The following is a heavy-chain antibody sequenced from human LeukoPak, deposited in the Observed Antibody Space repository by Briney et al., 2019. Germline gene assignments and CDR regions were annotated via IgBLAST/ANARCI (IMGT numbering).Heavy chain of an antibody. D-gene: IGHD2-2*02. J-gene: IGHJ3*02. V-gene: IGHV3-23*01. CDR2: ISGSGGST. CDR3: ARDLILGYCSSTSCYTKGAFDI. Sequence: GGSLRLSCAASGFTFSSSAMSWVRQATGKGLEWVSAISGSGGSTYYADSVKGRFTISRDNSKNTLYLQMNSLRAEDTAVYYCARDLILGYCSSTSCYTKGAFDIWGQGTMVTVS. CDR1: GFTFSSSA.